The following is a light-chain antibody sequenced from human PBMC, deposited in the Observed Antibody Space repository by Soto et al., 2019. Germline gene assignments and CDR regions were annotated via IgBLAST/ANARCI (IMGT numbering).Light chain of an antibody. CDR2: EVS. CDR1: SSDVGGYNY. J-gene: IGLJ1*01. Sequence: QSALTQPASVSGSPGQSITISSSGTSSDVGGYNYVSWYQQHPGKAPKLMIYEVSNRPSGVSNRFSGSKSGNTASLTISGLQAEDEADYCCSSYRSSSTPRYVFGTGTKVTVL. V-gene: IGLV2-14*01. CDR3: SSYRSSSTPRYV.